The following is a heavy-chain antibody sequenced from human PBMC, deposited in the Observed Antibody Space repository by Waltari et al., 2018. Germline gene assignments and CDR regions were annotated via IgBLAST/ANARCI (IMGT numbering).Heavy chain of an antibody. CDR2: ISYDGSYK. CDR3: AKAGAPSTYCSTSSCTNWFDL. CDR1: GFTFSSCG. V-gene: IGHV3-30*18. J-gene: IGHJ5*02. D-gene: IGHD2-15*01. Sequence: QVQLVESGGGVVQPGRSLSLSCAASGFTFSSCGMQWVRQAPGKGLEWVAVISYDGSYKYYGDSVKGLFTISRDNSKNTLFLQMNSLRAEDTAVYYCAKAGAPSTYCSTSSCTNWFDLW.